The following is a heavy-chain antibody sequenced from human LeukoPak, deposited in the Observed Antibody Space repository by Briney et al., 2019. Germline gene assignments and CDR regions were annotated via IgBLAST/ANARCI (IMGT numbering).Heavy chain of an antibody. CDR1: GGSISSHY. CDR3: ARLNHDDSSAYSPDY. CDR2: IYYSGST. J-gene: IGHJ4*02. V-gene: IGHV4-59*11. Sequence: SETLSLTCTVSGGSISSHYWSWIRQPPGKGLEWIGYIYYSGSTNYNPSLKSRVTISVDTSRNQFSLNLSSVTAADTAVYYCARLNHDDSSAYSPDYWGQGTLVTVSS. D-gene: IGHD3-22*01.